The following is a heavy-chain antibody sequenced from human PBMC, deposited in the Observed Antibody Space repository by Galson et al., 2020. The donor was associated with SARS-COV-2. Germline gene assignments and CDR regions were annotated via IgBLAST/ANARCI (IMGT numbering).Heavy chain of an antibody. CDR1: GGSISSGGYY. CDR3: ARDHLAAAAQRPNYYYYYGMDV. D-gene: IGHD6-13*01. Sequence: SETLSLTCTVSGGSISSGGYYWSWIRQHPGKGLEWIGYIYYSGSTYYNPSLKSRVTISVDTSKNQFSLKLSSVTAADTAVYYCARDHLAAAAQRPNYYYYYGMDVWGQGTTVTVSS. CDR2: IYYSGST. J-gene: IGHJ6*02. V-gene: IGHV4-31*03.